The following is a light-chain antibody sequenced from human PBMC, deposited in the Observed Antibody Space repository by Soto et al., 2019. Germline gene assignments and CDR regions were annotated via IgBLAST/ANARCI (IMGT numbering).Light chain of an antibody. J-gene: IGLJ3*02. Sequence: QSARTQPASVSGSPGQSITISCNGTSSDIGRYNLVSWYQQHPGKPPKLMIYEATKRPSGVSNRFSGSKSGNTASLTISGLQAEDEADYYCSLYASTNTFMFGGGTKLTVL. V-gene: IGLV2-23*02. CDR1: SSDIGRYNL. CDR2: EAT. CDR3: SLYASTNTFM.